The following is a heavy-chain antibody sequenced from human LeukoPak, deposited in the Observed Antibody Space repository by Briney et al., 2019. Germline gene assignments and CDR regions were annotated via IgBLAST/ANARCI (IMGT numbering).Heavy chain of an antibody. D-gene: IGHD3-10*01. CDR1: GFTLSSYA. CDR2: ISYDGSNK. CDR3: AREQWFGELVDY. V-gene: IGHV3-30*04. J-gene: IGHJ4*02. Sequence: GGSLRLSCAASGFTLSSYAMHWVRQAPGKGLEWVAVISYDGSNKYYADSVKGRFTISRDNSKNTLYLQMNSLRAEDTAVYYCAREQWFGELVDYWGQGTLVTVSS.